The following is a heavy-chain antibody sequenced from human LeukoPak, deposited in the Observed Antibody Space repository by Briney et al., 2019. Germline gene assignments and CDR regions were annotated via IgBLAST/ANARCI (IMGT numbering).Heavy chain of an antibody. Sequence: SETLSLTCTVSGGSISSYYWSWIRQPPGKGLEWIGYIYYSGSTNYNPSLKSRVTISVDTSKNQFSLKLSSVTAADTAVYYCARSGATGWFGPWGQGTLVTVSS. D-gene: IGHD1-14*01. V-gene: IGHV4-59*01. CDR1: GGSISSYY. J-gene: IGHJ5*02. CDR3: ARSGATGWFGP. CDR2: IYYSGST.